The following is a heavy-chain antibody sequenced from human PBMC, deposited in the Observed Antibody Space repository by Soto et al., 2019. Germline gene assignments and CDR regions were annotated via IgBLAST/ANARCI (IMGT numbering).Heavy chain of an antibody. V-gene: IGHV3-53*02. CDR1: GFTVSSNY. D-gene: IGHD1-26*01. CDR3: ARERWEEYYFDY. J-gene: IGHJ4*02. CDR2: IYSGGST. Sequence: EVQLVETGGGLIQPGGSLRLSCAASGFTVSSNYMSWVRQAPGKGLEWVSVIYSGGSTYYADAVKGRFTISRDNSKNTLYLQMNSLRAEDTAEYYCARERWEEYYFDYWGQGTMITVSS.